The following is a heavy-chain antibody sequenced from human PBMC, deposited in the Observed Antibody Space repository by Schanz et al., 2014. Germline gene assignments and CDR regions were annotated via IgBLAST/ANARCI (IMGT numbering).Heavy chain of an antibody. Sequence: EVQLVESGGGVVQPGRSLRLSCAASGFTFSTCAMHWVRQAPGKGLEWVSAISGSGGSTYYADSVKGRFTVSRDNSKNTVYLHMNSLRDEDTAVYYCAKDMNREATAPESWGQGTLVVVSS. V-gene: IGHV3-23*04. CDR2: ISGSGGST. D-gene: IGHD5-12*01. J-gene: IGHJ5*02. CDR3: AKDMNREATAPES. CDR1: GFTFSTCA.